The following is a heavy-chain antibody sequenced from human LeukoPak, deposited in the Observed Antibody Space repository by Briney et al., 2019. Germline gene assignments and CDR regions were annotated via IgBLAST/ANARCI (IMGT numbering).Heavy chain of an antibody. CDR2: ISGSGGST. CDR1: GFTFSSSA. Sequence: GGSLRLSCAASGFTFSSSAMSWVRQAPGKGLVWVSTISGSGGSTYYADSVKGRFTISRDNSKITLYLQMNSLRAEDTAVYYCARGHVDTTMTGEYDYWGQGTLVTVSS. V-gene: IGHV3-23*01. J-gene: IGHJ4*02. D-gene: IGHD7-27*01. CDR3: ARGHVDTTMTGEYDY.